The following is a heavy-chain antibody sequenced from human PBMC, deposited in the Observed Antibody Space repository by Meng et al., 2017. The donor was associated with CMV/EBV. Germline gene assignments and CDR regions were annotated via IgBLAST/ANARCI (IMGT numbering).Heavy chain of an antibody. CDR3: ARVYLNYYDSSGYPDY. J-gene: IGHJ4*02. CDR1: GFTFSSYS. CDR2: ISSSSCYI. Sequence: ESLKISCSASGFTFSSYSMNWVRQAPGKGLEWVSSISSSSCYIYYADSVKGRFTISRDNAKNSLYLQMNSLRADDTAVYYCARVYLNYYDSSGYPDYWGQGTLVTVSS. D-gene: IGHD3-22*01. V-gene: IGHV3-21*01.